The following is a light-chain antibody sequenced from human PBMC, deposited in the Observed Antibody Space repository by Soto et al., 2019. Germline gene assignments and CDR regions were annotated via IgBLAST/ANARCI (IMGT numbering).Light chain of an antibody. CDR2: DAS. V-gene: IGKV3-11*01. Sequence: EIVLTQSPDTLSLSPGESATLSCRASQSVSRYLAWYQQKPGQIPRLLIYDASTRPAGIPARFSGSGSGTEFTLTISSLEPEDFAVYYCQQRSNWPLTFGGGTKVEIK. CDR3: QQRSNWPLT. J-gene: IGKJ4*01. CDR1: QSVSRY.